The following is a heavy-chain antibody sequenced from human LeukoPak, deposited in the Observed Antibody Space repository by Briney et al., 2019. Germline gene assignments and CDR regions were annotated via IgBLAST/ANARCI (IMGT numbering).Heavy chain of an antibody. V-gene: IGHV3-48*04. J-gene: IGHJ4*02. D-gene: IGHD5-18*01. CDR3: AKSPNSYGPWGGY. Sequence: PGGSLRLSCAASGFTFSSYSMNWVRQAPGKGLEWVSYISSSSSTIYYADSVKGRFTISRDNAKNSLYLQMNSLRAEDTAVYYCAKSPNSYGPWGGYWGQGTLVTVSS. CDR2: ISSSSSTI. CDR1: GFTFSSYS.